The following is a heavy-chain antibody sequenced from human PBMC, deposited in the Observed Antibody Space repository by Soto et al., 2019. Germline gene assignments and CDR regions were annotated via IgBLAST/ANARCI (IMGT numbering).Heavy chain of an antibody. J-gene: IGHJ3*02. D-gene: IGHD4-17*01. CDR2: IDPSDSYT. V-gene: IGHV5-10-1*01. Sequence: GESLKISCKGSGDSFTSYWISWVRQMPGKGLEWMGRIDPSDSYTNYSPSFQGHVTISADKSISTAYLQWSSLKASDTAMYYCARPVYGDYPARGDDAFDIWGQGTMVTVSS. CDR1: GDSFTSYW. CDR3: ARPVYGDYPARGDDAFDI.